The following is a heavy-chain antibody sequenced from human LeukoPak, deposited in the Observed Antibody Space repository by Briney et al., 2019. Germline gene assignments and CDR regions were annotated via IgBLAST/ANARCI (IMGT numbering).Heavy chain of an antibody. CDR2: IYHSGTT. J-gene: IGHJ6*03. CDR3: ARDQPYIDV. V-gene: IGHV4-38-2*02. Sequence: PSETLSLTYTVSGHTLSSGYYWGWIRQPPGKGLEWIGSIYHSGTTYYNPTLKSRVTISVDTSKNQFSLKLSSVTAADTAVYYCARDQPYIDVWGKGTTVTVSS. CDR1: GHTLSSGYY.